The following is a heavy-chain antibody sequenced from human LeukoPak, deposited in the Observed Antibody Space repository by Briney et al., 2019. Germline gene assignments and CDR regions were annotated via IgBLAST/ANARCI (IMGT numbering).Heavy chain of an antibody. CDR1: GGSISSGGYY. Sequence: SETLSLTCTVSGGSISSGGYYWSWIRQHPGKGLEWIGYIYYSGSTYYNPSLKSRVTISVDTSENQFSLKLSSVTAADTAVYYCARGRPYYYDSSGYYYFDYWGQGTLVTVSS. CDR3: ARGRPYYYDSSGYYYFDY. CDR2: IYYSGST. V-gene: IGHV4-31*03. D-gene: IGHD3-22*01. J-gene: IGHJ4*02.